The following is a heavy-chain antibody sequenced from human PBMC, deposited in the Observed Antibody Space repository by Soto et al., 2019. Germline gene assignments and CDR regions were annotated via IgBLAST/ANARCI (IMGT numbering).Heavy chain of an antibody. CDR3: ARDREYSSSWELADY. D-gene: IGHD6-13*01. CDR2: IGTYNGNT. Sequence: GASVKVSCKASGYTFTSYGINWVRQAPGQGLEWMGWIGTYNGNTHYAQKLQGRVTMTTDISTSTAYMELRSLRSDDTAVYYCARDREYSSSWELADYWGQGTLVTVSS. CDR1: GYTFTSYG. J-gene: IGHJ4*02. V-gene: IGHV1-18*04.